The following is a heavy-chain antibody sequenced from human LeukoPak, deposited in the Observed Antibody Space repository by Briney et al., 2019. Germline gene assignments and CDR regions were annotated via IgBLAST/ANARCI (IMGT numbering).Heavy chain of an antibody. CDR3: ARDRDWLISD. V-gene: IGHV3-74*01. Sequence: GGSLRLSCAASGFTFSSYVMHWVCQVPGQGLVWVSRISHDGNVIAYADSVKGRFTISRDNAKNTLYLQMNSLRDEDTAVYYCARDRDWLISDWGQGTLVTVSS. J-gene: IGHJ4*02. CDR2: ISHDGNVI. CDR1: GFTFSSYV. D-gene: IGHD3-9*01.